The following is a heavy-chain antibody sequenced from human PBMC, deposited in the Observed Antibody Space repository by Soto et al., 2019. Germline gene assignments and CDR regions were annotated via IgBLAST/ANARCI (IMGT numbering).Heavy chain of an antibody. Sequence: QVQLVESGGGVVQSGKSLRLSCVTSGFTFSSFGMHWVRQVPGKGLEWVAIISNDGRKEYYADSVRGRFTISRDDFKNTLYLQMNSLRPEDTAGYHCAKGNWGWGQGTQVTVSS. CDR3: AKGNWG. CDR2: ISNDGRKE. CDR1: GFTFSSFG. J-gene: IGHJ4*02. V-gene: IGHV3-30*18. D-gene: IGHD3-16*01.